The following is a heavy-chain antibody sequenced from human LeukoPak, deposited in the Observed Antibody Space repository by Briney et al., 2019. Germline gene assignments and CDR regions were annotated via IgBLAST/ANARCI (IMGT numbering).Heavy chain of an antibody. J-gene: IGHJ5*02. D-gene: IGHD2-15*01. V-gene: IGHV4-34*01. CDR2: INHRGST. Sequence: SETLSLTCAVYGGSFSGYYWSWIRQPPGKGLEWIGEINHRGSTNYNPSLKSRVTISVDTSKNQFSLKLSSVTAADTAVYYCARGSSGGSCYSRVHAGWFDPWGQGTLVTVSS. CDR1: GGSFSGYY. CDR3: ARGSSGGSCYSRVHAGWFDP.